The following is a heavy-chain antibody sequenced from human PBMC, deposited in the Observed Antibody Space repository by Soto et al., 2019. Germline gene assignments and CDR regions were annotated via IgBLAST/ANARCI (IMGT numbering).Heavy chain of an antibody. CDR3: ARLSYYNYGMDV. CDR2: TDPSDSYT. J-gene: IGHJ6*02. Sequence: PGESLKISCKGSGNSFTSHWISWVRQMPGKGLEWMGRTDPSDSYTNYSPSFQGHVTISVDKSITTAYLQWSSLKASDTAMYYCARLSYYNYGMDVWGQGTTVTVSS. V-gene: IGHV5-10-1*01. CDR1: GNSFTSHW.